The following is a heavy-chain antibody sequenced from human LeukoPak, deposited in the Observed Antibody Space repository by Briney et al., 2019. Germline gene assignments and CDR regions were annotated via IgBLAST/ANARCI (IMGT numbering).Heavy chain of an antibody. J-gene: IGHJ4*02. CDR1: GFTFSSYG. CDR2: IWYDGSNK. V-gene: IGHV3-33*01. Sequence: GGSLRLSCAASGFTFSSYGMHWVRQAPGKGLEWVAVIWYDGSNKYYADSVKGRYTISRDNSKNTLYLQMNSLRAEDTAVYYCARDLDDYGGKGIDYWGQGTLVTVSS. D-gene: IGHD4-23*01. CDR3: ARDLDDYGGKGIDY.